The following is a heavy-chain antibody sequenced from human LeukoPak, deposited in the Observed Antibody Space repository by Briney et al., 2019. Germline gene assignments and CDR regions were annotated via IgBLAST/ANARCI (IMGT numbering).Heavy chain of an antibody. J-gene: IGHJ4*02. CDR1: GFTFRNHG. D-gene: IGHD2/OR15-2a*01. CDR3: VRDRGALQYFDY. V-gene: IGHV3-33*01. Sequence: PGGSLRLSCAASGFTFRNHGIHWIRQAPGKGLEWVAIIWYDGSNKYYAASVNGRFTISRDNSKNTLYLQMNSLRDDDTAVYYCVRDRGALQYFDYWGQGTLVTVPS. CDR2: IWYDGSNK.